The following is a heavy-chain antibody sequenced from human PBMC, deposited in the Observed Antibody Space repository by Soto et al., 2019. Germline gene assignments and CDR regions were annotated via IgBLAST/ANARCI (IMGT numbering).Heavy chain of an antibody. D-gene: IGHD7-27*01. J-gene: IGHJ4*02. V-gene: IGHV1-3*01. CDR2: INSGKGDI. CDR1: GYTFSRYA. CDR3: ARVRTGLGWDY. Sequence: GASVKVSCKASGYTFSRYAIHWVRQAPGQRLEWMGWINSGKGDIKYSQKFQGRVTITWDTSATTVYMELRSLRSEDTAVYYCARVRTGLGWDYWGQGTLVTVSS.